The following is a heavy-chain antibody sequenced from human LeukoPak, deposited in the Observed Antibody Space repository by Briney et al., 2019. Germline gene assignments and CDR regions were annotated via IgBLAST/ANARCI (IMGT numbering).Heavy chain of an antibody. CDR2: ITSSGGST. CDR1: GLTFSAYA. CDR3: AKRGGYCSSASCYYYYYMDV. D-gene: IGHD2-2*01. J-gene: IGHJ6*03. Sequence: GGSLRLSCVSSGLTFSAYAMSWVRQAPGRRLEWVSGITSSGGSTYYADSVKGRFTISRDNSKNTLFLQMNGLRAEDTAVYYCAKRGGYCSSASCYYYYYMDVWGKGTTVTVSS. V-gene: IGHV3-23*01.